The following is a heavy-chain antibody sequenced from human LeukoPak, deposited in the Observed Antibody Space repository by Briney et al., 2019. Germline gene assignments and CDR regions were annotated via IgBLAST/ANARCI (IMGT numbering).Heavy chain of an antibody. J-gene: IGHJ3*02. CDR2: ISSSGSTI. V-gene: IGHV3-11*01. D-gene: IGHD6-13*01. Sequence: PGGSLRLSCAASGFTFSDYYMSWIRQAPGKGLEWVSYISSSGSTIYYADSVKGRFTISRDNAKNSLYLQMNSLRAEDTAVYYCASCTIIAAARAFDIWGQGTMVTVSS. CDR1: GFTFSDYY. CDR3: ASCTIIAAARAFDI.